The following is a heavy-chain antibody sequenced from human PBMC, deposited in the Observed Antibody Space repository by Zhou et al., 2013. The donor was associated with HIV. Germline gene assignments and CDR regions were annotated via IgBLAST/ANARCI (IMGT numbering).Heavy chain of an antibody. Sequence: QVQLVQSGAEVKKPGSSVKVSCKASGGTFSSSAISWVRQAPGQGLEWMGQIIPIYGATNYALRFQGRVTITADESTSTAYMELSSLRSDDTGLVVTYVSTGNYG. D-gene: IGHD2-2*01. J-gene: IGHJ6*01. CDR1: GGTFSSSA. V-gene: IGHV1-69*12. CDR2: IIPIYGAT. CDR3: YVSTGNYG.